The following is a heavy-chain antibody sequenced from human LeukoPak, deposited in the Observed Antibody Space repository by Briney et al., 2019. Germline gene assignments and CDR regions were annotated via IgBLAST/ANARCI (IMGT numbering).Heavy chain of an antibody. V-gene: IGHV4-59*01. CDR1: GGSISSYY. Sequence: SETLSLTCTVSGGSISSYYWSWIRQPPGKGLVWIGYIYYSGSTNYNPSLKSRVTISVDTSKNQFSLKLSSVTAADTAVYYCARDRDGDYLFDYWGQGTLVTVSS. CDR2: IYYSGST. D-gene: IGHD4-17*01. J-gene: IGHJ4*02. CDR3: ARDRDGDYLFDY.